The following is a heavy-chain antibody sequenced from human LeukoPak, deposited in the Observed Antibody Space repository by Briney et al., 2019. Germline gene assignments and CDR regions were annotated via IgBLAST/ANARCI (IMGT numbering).Heavy chain of an antibody. CDR2: IIPIFGTA. CDR1: GGTFSSYA. Sequence: GASVKVSCKASGGTFSSYAISWVRQAPGQGLEWMGGIIPIFGTANYAQKFQGRVTITADEPTSTAYMELSSLRSEDTAVYYCARDLAVADIYYYYYGMDVWGQGTTVTVSS. D-gene: IGHD6-19*01. J-gene: IGHJ6*02. V-gene: IGHV1-69*13. CDR3: ARDLAVADIYYYYYGMDV.